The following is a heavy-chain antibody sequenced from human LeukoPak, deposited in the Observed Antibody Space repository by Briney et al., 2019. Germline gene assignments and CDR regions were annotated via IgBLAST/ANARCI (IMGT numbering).Heavy chain of an antibody. J-gene: IGHJ3*02. V-gene: IGHV3-7*01. CDR1: EFTFSSYW. CDR2: VQQDGSEK. Sequence: GGSLRLSCAASEFTFSSYWMSWVRQAPGKGLEWVANVQQDGSEKYYVDSVKGRFTISRDNAKNSLYLQTNSLRAEDTAVYYFAKIGAAGNAFDIWGQGTMVTVSS. D-gene: IGHD6-13*01. CDR3: AKIGAAGNAFDI.